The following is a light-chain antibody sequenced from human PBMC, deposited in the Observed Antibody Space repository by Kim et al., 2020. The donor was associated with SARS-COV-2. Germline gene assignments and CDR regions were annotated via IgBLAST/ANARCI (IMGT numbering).Light chain of an antibody. J-gene: IGLJ3*02. CDR3: CSYAGSSTNWV. CDR1: SSDVGSYNL. CDR2: EVT. Sequence: QSALTQPASVSGSPGQSITISCTGTSSDVGSYNLVSWHQQHPGKAPKLMIFEVTKRPSGISNRFSGSKSGNTASLTISGLQAEDEADYYCCSYAGSSTNWVFGGGTQLTVL. V-gene: IGLV2-23*02.